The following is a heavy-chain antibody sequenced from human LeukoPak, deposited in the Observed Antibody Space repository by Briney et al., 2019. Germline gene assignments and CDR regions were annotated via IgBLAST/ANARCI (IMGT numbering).Heavy chain of an antibody. CDR3: AKDGIVVASLI. CDR1: GSTFSSYA. J-gene: IGHJ3*02. CDR2: ISGSGGST. V-gene: IGHV3-23*01. Sequence: GGSLRLACAASGSTFSSYAMSWVRQAPGKGLEWVSAISGSGGSTYYADSVKGRFTISRDNSKNTLYLQMNSLRAEDTAVYYCAKDGIVVASLIWGQGTMVTVSS. D-gene: IGHD3-22*01.